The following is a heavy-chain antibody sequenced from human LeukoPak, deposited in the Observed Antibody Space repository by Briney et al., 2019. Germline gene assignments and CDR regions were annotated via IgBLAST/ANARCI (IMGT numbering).Heavy chain of an antibody. Sequence: SVKVSCKASGGTFSSYAISWVRQAPGQGLEWMGGIIPIFGTANYAQKFQGRVTITADKSTSTAYMELSSLRSEDTAVYYCASLYYYDNSGYYLGSRHFHHWGQGTLVTVSS. D-gene: IGHD3-22*01. CDR1: GGTFSSYA. CDR2: IIPIFGTA. J-gene: IGHJ1*01. CDR3: ASLYYYDNSGYYLGSRHFHH. V-gene: IGHV1-69*06.